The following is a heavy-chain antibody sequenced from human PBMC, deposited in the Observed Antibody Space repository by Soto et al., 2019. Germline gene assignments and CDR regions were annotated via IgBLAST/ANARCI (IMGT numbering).Heavy chain of an antibody. CDR1: GFTFSSYG. CDR2: ISYDGSNK. J-gene: IGHJ4*02. D-gene: IGHD3-3*02. CDR3: AKWARIRSPLYYFDY. Sequence: PGGSLRLSCAASGFTFSSYGMHWVRQAPGKGLEWVAVISYDGSNKYYADSVKGRFTISRDNSKNTLYLQMNSLRAEDTAVYYCAKWARIRSPLYYFDYWGQGTLVTVSS. V-gene: IGHV3-30*18.